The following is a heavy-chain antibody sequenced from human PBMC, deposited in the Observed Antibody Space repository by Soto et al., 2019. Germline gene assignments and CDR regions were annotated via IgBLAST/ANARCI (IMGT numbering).Heavy chain of an antibody. V-gene: IGHV3-23*01. D-gene: IGHD6-13*01. CDR1: EFTFSSYA. CDR3: AAGSRWTGVDY. J-gene: IGHJ4*02. Sequence: GGSLTLSCAASEFTFSSYAMSWVRQAPGRGLEEVSGISSSAGSTYYADSVKGRFTISRDNSKNTLYLLMNSLSSEDTAVYYCAAGSRWTGVDYWGQGSLVTVSS. CDR2: ISSSAGST.